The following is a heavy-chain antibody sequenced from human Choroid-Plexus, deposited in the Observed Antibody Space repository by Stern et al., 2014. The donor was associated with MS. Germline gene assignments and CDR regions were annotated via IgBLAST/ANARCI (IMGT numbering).Heavy chain of an antibody. CDR3: AKDRQYLTFFFDF. D-gene: IGHD2/OR15-2a*01. Sequence: VHLVESGGGVVQPGRPLRLSCAASVGMHWVRPAPGKGLEWVALISYDGSKDYADSVKGRFAISRDNSKNTLYLQMNSLRAEDTAVYYCAKDRQYLTFFFDFWGQGSLVTVSS. V-gene: IGHV3-30*18. CDR2: ISYDGSK. CDR1: VG. J-gene: IGHJ4*02.